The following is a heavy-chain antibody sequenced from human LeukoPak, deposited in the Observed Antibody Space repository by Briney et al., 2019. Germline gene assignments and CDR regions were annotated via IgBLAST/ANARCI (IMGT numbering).Heavy chain of an antibody. D-gene: IGHD6-19*01. CDR3: ARVYSSGWTTSRGPFDY. CDR1: GGSISSYY. J-gene: IGHJ4*02. V-gene: IGHV4-59*01. CDR2: IYYSGST. Sequence: KSSETLSLTCTVSGGSISSYYWSWIRQPPGKGLEWIGYIYYSGSTNYNPSLKSRVTISVDTSKNQFSLKLSSVTAADTAVYYCARVYSSGWTTSRGPFDYWGQGTLVTVSS.